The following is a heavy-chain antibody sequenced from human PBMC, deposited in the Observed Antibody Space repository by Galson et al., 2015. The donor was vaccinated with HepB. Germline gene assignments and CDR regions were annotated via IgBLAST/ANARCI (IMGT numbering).Heavy chain of an antibody. CDR1: GFTFSSYW. J-gene: IGHJ2*01. CDR2: INSDGSST. V-gene: IGHV3-74*01. CDR3: ARGSGWTPRQDWYYDL. D-gene: IGHD6-19*01. Sequence: SLRLSCAASGFTFSSYWMHWVRQAPGKGLVWVSRINSDGSSTSYADSVKGRFTISRDNAKNTLYLQMNSLRAEDTAVYYCARGSGWTPRQDWYYDLWGRGTLVTVSS.